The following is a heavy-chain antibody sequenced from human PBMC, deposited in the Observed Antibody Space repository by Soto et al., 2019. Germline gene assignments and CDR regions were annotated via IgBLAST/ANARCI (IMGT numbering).Heavy chain of an antibody. CDR3: ARGRLTSGTITAGTWGLYYYYRIDV. J-gene: IGHJ6*02. CDR2: VHNGGRT. D-gene: IGHD6-13*01. V-gene: IGHV4-61*08. CDR1: GGSVSSDAYH. Sequence: SETLSLTCTVSGGSVSSDAYHWSWIRQSPGKGLEWIGYVHNGGRTYYNPSLKSRVIISADTSENQFSLKLSSVTAADAALYYCARGRLTSGTITAGTWGLYYYYRIDVWGQGTKVPVSS.